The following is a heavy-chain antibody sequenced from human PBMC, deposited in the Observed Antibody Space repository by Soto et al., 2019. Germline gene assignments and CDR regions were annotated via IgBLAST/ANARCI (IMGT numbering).Heavy chain of an antibody. D-gene: IGHD3-9*01. J-gene: IGHJ4*02. CDR3: ATSFRYFDN. Sequence: GGSLRLSCAGSGFTPTTTPLSWVRQPPGKGLEWVAAVSGTASRTYYVDSVKGRFFISRDNSKNTVTLQMNNLTVDDTAVYYCATSFRYFDNWGQGTRVTVSS. CDR2: VSGTASRT. V-gene: IGHV3-23*01. CDR1: GFTPTTTP.